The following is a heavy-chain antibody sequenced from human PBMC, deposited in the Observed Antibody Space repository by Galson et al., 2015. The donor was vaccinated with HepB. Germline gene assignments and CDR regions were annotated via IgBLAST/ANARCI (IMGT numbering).Heavy chain of an antibody. D-gene: IGHD7-27*01. CDR1: GFTFSTYA. CDR2: ISGDTAKI. CDR3: AKGGNWDSRYFDY. Sequence: SLRLSCAASGFTFSTYAMNWVRQAPGKGLGWVSVISGDTAKIFHADSVKGRFTISRDNSMNTVYLQMDSLRAEDTAVYYCAKGGNWDSRYFDYWGQGSLVTVSS. V-gene: IGHV3-23*01. J-gene: IGHJ4*02.